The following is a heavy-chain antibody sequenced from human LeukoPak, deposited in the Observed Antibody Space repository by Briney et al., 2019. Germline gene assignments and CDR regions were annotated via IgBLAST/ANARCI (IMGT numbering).Heavy chain of an antibody. V-gene: IGHV3-30*18. D-gene: IGHD4-17*01. CDR1: GFTFSSYG. CDR3: AEPKNGVYGDYIDY. CDR2: ISYDGSNK. Sequence: GGSLRLSCAASGFTFSSYGMHWVRQAPGKGLEWVAVISYDGSNKYYADSVKGRFTISRDNSKNTLYLQMNSLRAEDTAVYYCAEPKNGVYGDYIDYWGQGTLVTVSS. J-gene: IGHJ4*02.